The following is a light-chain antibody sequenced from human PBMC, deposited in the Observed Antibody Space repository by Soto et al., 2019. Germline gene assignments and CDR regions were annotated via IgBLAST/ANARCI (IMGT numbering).Light chain of an antibody. CDR1: QTVSSY. V-gene: IGKV1-39*01. CDR3: QQTYSNLWT. J-gene: IGKJ1*01. CDR2: ATS. Sequence: HLTQTKPPLPASLSDAAPITCRASQTVSSYLNWYQQKSGTAPKLLIYATSTLHTGVPSRFSGRGSGTDFTLTINNLQREDFAGYFCQQTYSNLWTFGQGTMVDIK.